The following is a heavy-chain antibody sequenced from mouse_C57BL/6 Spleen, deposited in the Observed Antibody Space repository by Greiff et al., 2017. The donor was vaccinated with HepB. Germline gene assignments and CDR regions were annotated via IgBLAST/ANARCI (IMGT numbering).Heavy chain of an antibody. CDR3: AKGITTVVAPADY. CDR2: IYPGSGST. Sequence: QVQLQQPGAELVKPGASVKMSCKASGYTFTSYWITWVKQRPGQGLEWIGDIYPGSGSTNYNEKFKSKATLTVDTSSSTAYMQLSSLTSEDAAVYYSAKGITTVVAPADYWGQGTTLTVSS. CDR1: GYTFTSYW. J-gene: IGHJ2*01. V-gene: IGHV1-55*01. D-gene: IGHD1-1*01.